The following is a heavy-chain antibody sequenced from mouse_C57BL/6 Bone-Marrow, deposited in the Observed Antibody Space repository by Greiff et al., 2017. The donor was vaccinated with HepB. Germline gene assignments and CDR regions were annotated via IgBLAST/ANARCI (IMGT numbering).Heavy chain of an antibody. J-gene: IGHJ2*01. Sequence: VQLQQSGGGLVKPGGSLKLSCAASGFTFSDYGMHWVRQAPEKGLEWVAYISSGSSTIYYADTVKGRFTISRDNAKNTLFLQMTSLRSEDTAMYYCARFHYGSRGYYFDYWGQGTTLTVSS. CDR2: ISSGSSTI. CDR1: GFTFSDYG. V-gene: IGHV5-17*01. D-gene: IGHD1-1*01. CDR3: ARFHYGSRGYYFDY.